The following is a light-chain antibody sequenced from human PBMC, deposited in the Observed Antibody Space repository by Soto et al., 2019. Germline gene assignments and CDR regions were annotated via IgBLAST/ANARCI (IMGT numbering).Light chain of an antibody. J-gene: IGKJ3*01. V-gene: IGKV3-11*01. CDR3: QHRRDSLPG. CDR1: PGVDRY. Sequence: EIVLKQSPATLSLSPGETATLSCRASPGVDRYLAWYQQKVGQSPRLIIYDTSNRATGVPPRFSGSGYGTDFTLTITSLQPEDYALYFCQHRRDSLPGFGPGTRVEIK. CDR2: DTS.